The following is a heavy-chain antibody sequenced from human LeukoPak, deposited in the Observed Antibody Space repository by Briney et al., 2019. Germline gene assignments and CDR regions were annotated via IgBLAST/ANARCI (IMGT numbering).Heavy chain of an antibody. CDR1: GGSFSGYY. D-gene: IGHD6-13*01. CDR2: INHSGST. CDR3: ARVVSEGSSRYYESSDWFDP. Sequence: SETLSLTCAVYGGSFSGYYWSWIRQPPGKGLEWIGEINHSGSTNYNPSLKSRVTISVDTSKNQFSLKLSSVTAADTAVYYCARVVSEGSSRYYESSDWFDPWGQGTLVTVSS. J-gene: IGHJ5*02. V-gene: IGHV4-34*01.